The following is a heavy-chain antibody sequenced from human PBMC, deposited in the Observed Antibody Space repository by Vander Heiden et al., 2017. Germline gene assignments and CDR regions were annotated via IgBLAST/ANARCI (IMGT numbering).Heavy chain of an antibody. D-gene: IGHD3-16*02. CDR2: ISYDVSNK. V-gene: IGHV3-30-3*01. J-gene: IGHJ4*01. CDR1: GFPFSRYA. CDR3: ARDKSGGYVWGIYRGYYFDY. Sequence: QVQLVESGGGWVRPGGSLRPSCAASGFPFSRYAIPWVRQASGKGLEWVAVISYDVSNKYYADSVKGRFTISRDNSKNTLYLQMNSLRAEDTAVYYCARDKSGGYVWGIYRGYYFDYWGHGTLVTVSS.